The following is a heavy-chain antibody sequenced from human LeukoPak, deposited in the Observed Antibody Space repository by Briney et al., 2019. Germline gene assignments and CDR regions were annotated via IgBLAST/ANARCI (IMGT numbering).Heavy chain of an antibody. J-gene: IGHJ4*02. CDR3: AKGGYYDSSGSY. V-gene: IGHV3-23*01. Sequence: GGSLRLSCAASGFNFSSYAMSWVRQDPGKGLEWVSGISGSGGSTYYADSLKGRFTISRDNSKNTLYLQMNSLRAEDTAVYYCAKGGYYDSSGSYWGQGTRVTVSS. CDR2: ISGSGGST. D-gene: IGHD3-22*01. CDR1: GFNFSSYA.